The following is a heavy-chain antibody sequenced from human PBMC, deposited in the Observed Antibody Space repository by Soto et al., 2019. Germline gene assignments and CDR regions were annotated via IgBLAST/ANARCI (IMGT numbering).Heavy chain of an antibody. J-gene: IGHJ6*02. CDR2: IVVGSGNT. D-gene: IGHD6-13*01. Sequence: WASVKVSCKASGFTFTSSAVQWVRQARGQRLEWIGWIVVGSGNTNYAQKFQERVTITRDMSTSTAYMELSSLRSEDTAVYYCAAPSSTNYYYGMDVWGQGTTVTVSS. V-gene: IGHV1-58*01. CDR3: AAPSSTNYYYGMDV. CDR1: GFTFTSSA.